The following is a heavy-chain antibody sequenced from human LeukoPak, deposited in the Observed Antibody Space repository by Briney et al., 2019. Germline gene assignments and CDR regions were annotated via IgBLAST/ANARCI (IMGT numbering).Heavy chain of an antibody. CDR3: ARVAQNLERIAVAGTSEWRANWYFDL. Sequence: PSETLSLTCTVSGGSISSYYWSRIRQPAGKGLEWIARIYTSGSTNYDASLKRRVTMSVDTSKNQFSLKLISVTAADTAVYYCARVAQNLERIAVAGTSEWRANWYFDLWGRGTLVTVSS. CDR1: GGSISSYY. J-gene: IGHJ2*01. V-gene: IGHV4-4*07. D-gene: IGHD6-19*01. CDR2: IYTSGST.